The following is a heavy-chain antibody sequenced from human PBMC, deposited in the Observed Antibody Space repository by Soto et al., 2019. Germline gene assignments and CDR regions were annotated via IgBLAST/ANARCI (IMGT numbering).Heavy chain of an antibody. CDR2: INSDGSST. V-gene: IGHV3-74*01. CDR3: ARTRSVSSGSPRWYFDH. Sequence: EVQLVESGGGLVQPGGSLRLSCAASGFTFSSYWMHWVRQAPGKGLVWVSRINSDGSSTSYADSVKGRFTISRDNAKNTLYLQMNSLRADDTAVYYCARTRSVSSGSPRWYFDHWGQGPLVTVSS. D-gene: IGHD3-22*01. J-gene: IGHJ4*02. CDR1: GFTFSSYW.